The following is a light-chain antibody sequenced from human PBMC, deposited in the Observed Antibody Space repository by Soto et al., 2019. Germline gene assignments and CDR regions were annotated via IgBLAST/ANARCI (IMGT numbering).Light chain of an antibody. J-gene: IGLJ1*01. CDR1: SGDVGGYDY. V-gene: IGLV2-14*01. CDR2: EVT. Sequence: QSVLTQPASMSGSPGQSIAISCTGTSGDVGGYDYVSWYQQHPDKAPKLMIYEVTKRPSWVSNRFSGSKSGNTASLTISGLQPEDEADYYCSSHTSGSTRVFGSGTKLTVL. CDR3: SSHTSGSTRV.